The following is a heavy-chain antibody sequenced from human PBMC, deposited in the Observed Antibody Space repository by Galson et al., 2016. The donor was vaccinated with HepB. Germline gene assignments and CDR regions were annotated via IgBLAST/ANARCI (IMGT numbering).Heavy chain of an antibody. CDR3: ARRASESWFFDR. CDR2: IYYSGTA. J-gene: IGHJ5*02. V-gene: IGHV4-39*01. Sequence: SETLSLTCTISGDSIRISPRYWGWIRQSPGKGLEWIASIYYSGTAFYNPSLRSRVTISVDTSKNKVSLNLTSLTGADTAMYYCARRASESWFFDRWGQGTLVTVSS. CDR1: GDSIRISPRY. D-gene: IGHD3-10*01.